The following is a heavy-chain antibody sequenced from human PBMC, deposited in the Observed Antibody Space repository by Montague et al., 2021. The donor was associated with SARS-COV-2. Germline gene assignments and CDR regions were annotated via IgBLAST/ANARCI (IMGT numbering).Heavy chain of an antibody. CDR3: VKSGGPTVRHRLDP. D-gene: IGHD4-17*01. V-gene: IGHV3-23*01. J-gene: IGHJ5*02. Sequence: SLRLSCAASGFSFSSCAMSWVRQAPGEGLEWVSSISGSGSTTDYADSVKGRFTISRDNSKNTLYLHLNSLRAEDTAVFYCVKSGGPTVRHRLDPWGQGTLLTVSS. CDR1: GFSFSSCA. CDR2: ISGSGSTT.